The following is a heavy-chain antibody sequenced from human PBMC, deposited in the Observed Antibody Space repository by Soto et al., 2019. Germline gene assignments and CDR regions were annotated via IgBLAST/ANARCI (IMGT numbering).Heavy chain of an antibody. CDR1: GGSISSYY. Sequence: SETLSLTCTVSGGSISSYYWSWIRQPPGKGLEWIGYIYYSGSTNYNPSLKSRVTISIDTSSKNQFSLKLTSVTAADTAVYYCARVGSSGYFQHWGQGTLVTVSS. J-gene: IGHJ1*01. V-gene: IGHV4-59*01. CDR2: IYYSGST. D-gene: IGHD6-13*01. CDR3: ARVGSSGYFQH.